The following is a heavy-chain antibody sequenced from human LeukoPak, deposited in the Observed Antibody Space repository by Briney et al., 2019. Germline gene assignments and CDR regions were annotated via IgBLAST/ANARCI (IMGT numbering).Heavy chain of an antibody. CDR3: ARDPLWGALDI. Sequence: GGSLRLSCGASEFPFSTSWMTWVRQTPGRGLEWVAIINPDGSGKEYVESVKGRFTVSRDNANNSVYLQMNSLRADDTAVYYCARDPLWGALDIWGQGTMVTVSS. V-gene: IGHV3-7*01. J-gene: IGHJ3*02. CDR2: INPDGSGK. CDR1: EFPFSTSW. D-gene: IGHD1-26*01.